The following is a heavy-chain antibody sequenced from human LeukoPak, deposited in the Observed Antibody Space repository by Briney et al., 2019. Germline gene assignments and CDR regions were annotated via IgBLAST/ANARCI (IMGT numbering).Heavy chain of an antibody. V-gene: IGHV3-48*03. J-gene: IGHJ4*02. CDR2: ISSSGSTI. CDR3: ARDSSGWYVDYYFDY. Sequence: GGSLRLSCAASGFTFSSYEMNWVRQAPGKGLEWVSYISSSGSTIYYADSVKGRFTISRDNAKNSLYLQMNSLRAEDTAVYYCARDSSGWYVDYYFDYWGQGTLVTVSS. CDR1: GFTFSSYE. D-gene: IGHD6-19*01.